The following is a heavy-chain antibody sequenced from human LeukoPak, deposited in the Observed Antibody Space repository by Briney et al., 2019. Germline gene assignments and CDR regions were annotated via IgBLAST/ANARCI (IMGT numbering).Heavy chain of an antibody. V-gene: IGHV3-74*01. CDR2: ISTDGSRP. CDR3: VRDGQGSTPLDY. Sequence: PGGSLRLSCAASGFTFSSHWMHWVRQAPGKGLVWASGISTDGSRPRYADSVNGRFTISRDNAKNTLYLQMNSLRAEDTAVYFCVRDGQGSTPLDYWGQGTLVTVSS. J-gene: IGHJ4*02. D-gene: IGHD2-15*01. CDR1: GFTFSSHW.